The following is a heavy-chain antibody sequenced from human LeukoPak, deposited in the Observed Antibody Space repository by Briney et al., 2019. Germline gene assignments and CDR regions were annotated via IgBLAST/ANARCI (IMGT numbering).Heavy chain of an antibody. V-gene: IGHV3-53*01. CDR3: ARDPAGRDGYKGFDY. J-gene: IGHJ4*02. CDR2: IYSGGST. CDR1: GFTVSSNY. D-gene: IGHD5-24*01. Sequence: PGGSLRLSCAASGFTVSSNYMTWVRQAPGKGLEWVSVIYSGGSTCYADSVKGRFTISRDNSKNTLYLQMNSLRAEDTAVYYCARDPAGRDGYKGFDYWGQGTLVTVSS.